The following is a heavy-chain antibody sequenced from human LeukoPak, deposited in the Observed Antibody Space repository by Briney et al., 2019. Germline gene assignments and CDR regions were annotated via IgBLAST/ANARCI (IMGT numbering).Heavy chain of an antibody. CDR2: IIKKTDGGTT. Sequence: PGGSLRLSCAASGFTFSNAWVSWVRQAPGKGREWVCLIIKKTDGGTTDYAAPVKGRFTISRDDSKNTLYLQMNGLKTEDTAVYYCTTSGTTTTRFVDYWGQGTLVTVSS. J-gene: IGHJ4*02. V-gene: IGHV3-15*01. CDR3: TTSGTTTTRFVDY. CDR1: GFTFSNAW. D-gene: IGHD1-26*01.